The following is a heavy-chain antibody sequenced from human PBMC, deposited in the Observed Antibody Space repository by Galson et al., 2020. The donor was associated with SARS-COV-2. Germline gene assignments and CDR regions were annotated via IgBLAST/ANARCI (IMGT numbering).Heavy chain of an antibody. Sequence: SGPTLVKPTQTLTLTCTVSGFSLSITGMRVNWIRQPPGKALEWLARIDWDDDKFYSTSLKTRLIISKDTSKNQVVLRMANMDPEDTGTYYCARIWDNGGMDVWGQGTTVTVSS. J-gene: IGHJ6*02. CDR1: GFSLSITGMR. D-gene: IGHD2-8*01. CDR2: IDWDDDK. V-gene: IGHV2-70*04. CDR3: ARIWDNGGMDV.